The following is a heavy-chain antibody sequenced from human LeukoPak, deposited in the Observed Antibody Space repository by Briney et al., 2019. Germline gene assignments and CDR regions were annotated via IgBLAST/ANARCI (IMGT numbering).Heavy chain of an antibody. CDR3: ARGGYDSSQDAFDI. CDR1: GPSFDNSG. D-gene: IGHD3-22*01. V-gene: IGHV3-20*04. Sequence: GRSLRPSCAPSGPSFDNSGIGSVRHPPGDWLGWVSGINWNGGSTSYADSVKGRLTISKDNAKNSLYLQMNSLRAEDTAVYCCARGGYDSSQDAFDIWGQGTMVTVSS. CDR2: INWNGGST. J-gene: IGHJ3*02.